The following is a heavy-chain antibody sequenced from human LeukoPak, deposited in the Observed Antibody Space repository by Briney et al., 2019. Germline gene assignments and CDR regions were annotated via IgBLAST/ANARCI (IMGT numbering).Heavy chain of an antibody. Sequence: PGGSLRLSCAASGFTFSSYAMHWVRQAPGKGLEWVAVISYDGSNKYYADSVKGRFTISRDNSKNTLYLQMNSLRAEDTAVYYCAREKSRNYFDYWGQGTLVTVST. CDR2: ISYDGSNK. V-gene: IGHV3-30*04. CDR1: GFTFSSYA. D-gene: IGHD1-14*01. CDR3: AREKSRNYFDY. J-gene: IGHJ4*02.